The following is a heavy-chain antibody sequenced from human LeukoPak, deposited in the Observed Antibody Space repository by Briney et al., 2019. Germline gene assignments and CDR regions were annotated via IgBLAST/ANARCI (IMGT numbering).Heavy chain of an antibody. CDR2: ISAYNGNT. D-gene: IGHD3-22*01. CDR1: GYTFTSYG. J-gene: IGHJ6*03. CDR3: ARGPPMIVVVIGDYYYMDV. V-gene: IGHV1-18*01. Sequence: ASVKVSCKASGYTFTSYGISWVRQAPGQGLEWMGWISAYNGNTNYAQKLQGRVTMTTDTSTSTAYMELRSLRSDDTAVYYCARGPPMIVVVIGDYYYMDVWGKGTTVTVSS.